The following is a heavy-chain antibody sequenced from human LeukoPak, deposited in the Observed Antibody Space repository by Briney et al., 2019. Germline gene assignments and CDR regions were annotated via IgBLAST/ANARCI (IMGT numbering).Heavy chain of an antibody. CDR1: GGSFSGYY. D-gene: IGHD2-15*01. CDR3: ARAKGYCSGGSCYSLYGAFDI. J-gene: IGHJ3*02. V-gene: IGHV4-34*01. Sequence: SETLSLTCAVYGGSFSGYYWSWIRQPPGKGLEWIGEINHSGSTNYNPSLKSRVTISVDTSKNQFSLKLSSVTAADTAVYYCARAKGYCSGGSCYSLYGAFDIWDQGTMVTVSS. CDR2: INHSGST.